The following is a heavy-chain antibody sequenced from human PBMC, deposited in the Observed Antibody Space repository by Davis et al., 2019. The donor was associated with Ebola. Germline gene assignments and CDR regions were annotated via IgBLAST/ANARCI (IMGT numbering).Heavy chain of an antibody. CDR1: GFTFSDYY. CDR3: ARGGPRTYYYYYGMDV. CDR2: ISSSGSTI. D-gene: IGHD1-26*01. Sequence: GGSLRLSCAASGFTFSDYYMSWIRQAPGKGLEWVSYISSSGSTIYYADSVKGRFTISRDNAKNSLYLQMNSLRAEDTAVYYCARGGPRTYYYYYGMDVWGQGTTVTVSS. J-gene: IGHJ6*02. V-gene: IGHV3-11*01.